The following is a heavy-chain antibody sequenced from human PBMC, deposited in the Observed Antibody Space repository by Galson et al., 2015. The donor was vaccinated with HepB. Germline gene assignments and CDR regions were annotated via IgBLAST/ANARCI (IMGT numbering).Heavy chain of an antibody. Sequence: SVKVSCKASGNTLTSYTINWVRQAPGQGLEWMGVINPSGGSTNYEQRLQGRVTMTRETSTNTVYMELSSLRSEDTAVYFCVRTRGYWGPRTLVTVSS. J-gene: IGHJ4*02. V-gene: IGHV1-46*04. CDR3: VRTRGY. D-gene: IGHD2-2*01. CDR1: GNTLTSYT. CDR2: INPSGGST.